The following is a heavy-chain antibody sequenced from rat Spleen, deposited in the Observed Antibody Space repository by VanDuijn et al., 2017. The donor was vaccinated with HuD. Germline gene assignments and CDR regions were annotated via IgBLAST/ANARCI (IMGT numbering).Heavy chain of an antibody. Sequence: EVQLVESGGGLVQPGRSMKLSCAASGFTFSNYDMAWVRPAPTTGLEWVASISYDGSSTYYRDSVKGRFTISRDKAKSTLYLQMDSLRSEDTATYYCTTQQLEYVMDAWGQGASVTVSS. CDR1: GFTFSNYD. D-gene: IGHD1-10*01. J-gene: IGHJ4*01. CDR3: TTQQLEYVMDA. V-gene: IGHV5-20*01. CDR2: ISYDGSST.